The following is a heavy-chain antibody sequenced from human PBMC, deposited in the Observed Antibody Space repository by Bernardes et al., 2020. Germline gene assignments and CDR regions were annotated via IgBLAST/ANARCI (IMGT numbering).Heavy chain of an antibody. Sequence: GGSLRLSCAASGFTFSSYSMNWVRQAPGKGLEWVSSISSSSSYIYYADSVKGRFTISRDNAKNSLYLQMNSLRAEDTAVYYCARDAVTYCSSTSCPPRYMDVWGKGTTVTVSS. J-gene: IGHJ6*03. CDR3: ARDAVTYCSSTSCPPRYMDV. CDR2: ISSSSSYI. D-gene: IGHD2-2*01. CDR1: GFTFSSYS. V-gene: IGHV3-21*01.